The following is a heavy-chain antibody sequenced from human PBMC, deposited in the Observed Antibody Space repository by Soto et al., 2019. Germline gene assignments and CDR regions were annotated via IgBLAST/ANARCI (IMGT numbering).Heavy chain of an antibody. D-gene: IGHD3-16*01. V-gene: IGHV1-3*01. CDR3: ARGYGGPIGWFDP. CDR2: INAGNGN. Sequence: QVQLVQSGAEVKKPGASVKVSCKASGYTFTSYAMHWVRQAPGQRLEWMGWINAGNGNTRDTSASTAYMELSSLRSEDTAVYYCARGYGGPIGWFDPWGQGTLVTVSS. CDR1: GYTFTSYA. J-gene: IGHJ5*02.